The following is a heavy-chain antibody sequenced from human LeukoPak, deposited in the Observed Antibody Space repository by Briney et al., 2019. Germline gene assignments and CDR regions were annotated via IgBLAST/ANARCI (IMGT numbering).Heavy chain of an antibody. CDR3: ARYYGDDYYYYYMDV. J-gene: IGHJ6*03. CDR2: ISSSSSTI. CDR1: RFTFSSYS. D-gene: IGHD4-17*01. V-gene: IGHV3-48*01. Sequence: GGSLRLSCAASRFTFSSYSMNWVRQAPGKGLEWVSNISSSSSTIYYADSVKGRFTISRDNAKNSLYLQMNSLRAEDTAVYYCARYYGDDYYYYYMDVWGKGTTVTVSS.